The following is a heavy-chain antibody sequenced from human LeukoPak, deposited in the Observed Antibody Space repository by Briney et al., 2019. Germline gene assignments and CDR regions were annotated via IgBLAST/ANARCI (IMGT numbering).Heavy chain of an antibody. J-gene: IGHJ6*03. CDR2: ISSSGSTI. V-gene: IGHV3-48*03. CDR1: GFTFSSYE. CDR3: AREGKGPYYYYMDV. Sequence: GGSLRLSCAASGFTFSSYEMNWVRQAPGKGLEWVSYISSSGSTIYYADSVKGRFTISRDNAKNSLYLQMNSLRAEDMAVYYCAREGKGPYYYYMDVWGKGTTVTVSS.